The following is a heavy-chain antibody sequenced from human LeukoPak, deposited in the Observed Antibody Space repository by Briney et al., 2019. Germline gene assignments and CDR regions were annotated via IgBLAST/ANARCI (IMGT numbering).Heavy chain of an antibody. CDR1: GGSISSSSYY. D-gene: IGHD1/OR15-1a*01. J-gene: IGHJ6*03. CDR2: IYYSGST. Sequence: SETLSLTCTASGGSISSSSYYWGGLPQPPGKELVWLRSIYYSGSTYYNTSLNSRVTIPVDTTNNQFSLMLSSVTAADTAVDYCGSDTFIQEEGTSYYMDLWGKGTTVTVSS. CDR3: GSDTFIQEEGTSYYMDL. V-gene: IGHV4-39*07.